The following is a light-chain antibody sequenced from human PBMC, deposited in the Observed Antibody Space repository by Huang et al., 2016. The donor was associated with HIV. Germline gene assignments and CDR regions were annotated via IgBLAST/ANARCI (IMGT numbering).Light chain of an antibody. J-gene: IGKJ4*01. Sequence: EIVLTQSPATLSLSPGERATLSCRTSQSVRSYIAWYQQKPGQDPRLVMYDASNKATGIPARFSVSGSGTDFTLTISSLEPEDFAVYYCQQRSDWPLTFGGGTKVEI. CDR3: QQRSDWPLT. CDR1: QSVRSY. V-gene: IGKV3-11*01. CDR2: DAS.